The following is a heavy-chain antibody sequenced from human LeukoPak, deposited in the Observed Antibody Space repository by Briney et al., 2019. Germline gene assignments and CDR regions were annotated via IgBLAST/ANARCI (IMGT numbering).Heavy chain of an antibody. CDR2: TYYRSKWYN. V-gene: IGHV6-1*01. CDR1: GDSVSSNSAA. CDR3: ARHGGRRGGNSPYYYYYYMDV. J-gene: IGHJ6*03. D-gene: IGHD4-23*01. Sequence: SQTLSLTCAISGDSVSSNSAAWNWIRQSPSRGLEWLGRTYYRSKWYNDYAVSVKSRITINPDTSKNQFSLKLSSVTAADTAVYYCARHGGRRGGNSPYYYYYYMDVWGKGTTVTISS.